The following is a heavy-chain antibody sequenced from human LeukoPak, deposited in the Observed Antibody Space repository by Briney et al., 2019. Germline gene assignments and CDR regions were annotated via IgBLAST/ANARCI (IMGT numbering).Heavy chain of an antibody. V-gene: IGHV4-39*07. Sequence: SETLSLTCTVSGGSISSSSHYWVWIRQPPGKGLEWIGSIDYTGSTYYSPSLKSRVTISVDTSKNQFSLKLSSVTAADTAVYYCAREIITLVRGVIIFYGMDVWGQGTTVTVSS. CDR2: IDYTGST. CDR1: GGSISSSSHY. CDR3: AREIITLVRGVIIFYGMDV. J-gene: IGHJ6*02. D-gene: IGHD3-10*01.